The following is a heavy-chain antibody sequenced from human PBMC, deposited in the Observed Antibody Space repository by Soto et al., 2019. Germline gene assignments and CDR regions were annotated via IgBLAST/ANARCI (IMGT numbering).Heavy chain of an antibody. CDR2: MYYSETT. J-gene: IGHJ5*02. CDR1: GASINDFY. V-gene: IGHV4-59*01. CDR3: ARANSSTWYKLEYKWFDP. Sequence: PSETLSLTGTVSGASINDFYWSWIRQTPGKGLEWVGFMYYSETTKYNPSLKGRVNMSLDTSKNQVSLHLKSVTAADTAVYYCARANSSTWYKLEYKWFDPWGQGTQVTVSS. D-gene: IGHD6-13*01.